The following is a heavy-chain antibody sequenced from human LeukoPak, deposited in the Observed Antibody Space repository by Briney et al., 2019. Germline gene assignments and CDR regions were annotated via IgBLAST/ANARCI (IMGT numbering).Heavy chain of an antibody. D-gene: IGHD2-2*02. CDR2: INHSGST. J-gene: IGHJ4*02. CDR1: GGSFSGYY. CDR3: ARGMGYCSSTSCYIGN. V-gene: IGHV4-34*01. Sequence: SETLSLTCAVYGGSFSGYYWSWIRQPPGKGLEWIGEINHSGSTNYNPSLKSRVTISVDTSKNQFSLKLSSVTAADTAVYNCARGMGYCSSTSCYIGNWGQGTLVTVSS.